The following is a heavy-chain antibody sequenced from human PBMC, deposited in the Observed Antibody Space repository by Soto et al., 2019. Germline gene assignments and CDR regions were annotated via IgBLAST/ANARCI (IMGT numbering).Heavy chain of an antibody. CDR2: ISGSGGST. V-gene: IGHV3-23*01. D-gene: IGHD5-12*01. Sequence: GGSLRLSCAASGFTFSSYAMSWVRQAPGKGLEWVSAISGSGGSTYYADSVKGRFTISRDNSKNTLYLQMNSLRAEDTAVYYCAKEGEYSGYDLCYFDYWGQGTLVTVSS. J-gene: IGHJ4*02. CDR1: GFTFSSYA. CDR3: AKEGEYSGYDLCYFDY.